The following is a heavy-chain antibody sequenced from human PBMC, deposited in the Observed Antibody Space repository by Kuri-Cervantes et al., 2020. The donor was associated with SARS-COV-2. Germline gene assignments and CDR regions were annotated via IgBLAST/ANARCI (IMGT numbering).Heavy chain of an antibody. CDR2: IYSGGST. J-gene: IGHJ4*02. Sequence: GGSLRLSCAASGFTVSSNYMSWVRQAPGKGLEWVSVIYSGGSTYYADSVKGRFTISRDNSKNTLYLQMNSLRAEDTAVYYCARDWGVEMATKYYFDYWGQGTLVTVSS. D-gene: IGHD5-24*01. CDR1: GFTVSSNY. CDR3: ARDWGVEMATKYYFDY. V-gene: IGHV3-66*02.